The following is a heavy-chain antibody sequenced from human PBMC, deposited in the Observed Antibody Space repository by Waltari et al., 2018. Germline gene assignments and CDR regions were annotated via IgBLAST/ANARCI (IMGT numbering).Heavy chain of an antibody. CDR1: GGSISSYY. J-gene: IGHJ5*02. D-gene: IGHD3-22*01. Sequence: QVQLQESGPGLVKPSETLSLTCTVSGGSISSYYWSWIRQPPGKGLEWIGYIYYSGSTNYNPSLKSRVTISVDTSKNQFSLKLSSVTAADTAVYYCARFPLASYYDSSGYFERFDPWGQGTLVTVSS. CDR3: ARFPLASYYDSSGYFERFDP. CDR2: IYYSGST. V-gene: IGHV4-59*13.